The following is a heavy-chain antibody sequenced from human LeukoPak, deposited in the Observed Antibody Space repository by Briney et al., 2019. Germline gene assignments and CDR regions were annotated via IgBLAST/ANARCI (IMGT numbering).Heavy chain of an antibody. CDR1: GFTFSSYA. V-gene: IGHV3-48*01. J-gene: IGHJ5*02. Sequence: PGGSLRLSCAASGFTFSSYAMSWVRQAPGKGLEWVSYISSSSSTIYYADSVKGRFTISRDNAKNSLYLQMNSLRAEDTAVYYCARDGGDYDFWSGPGWFDPWGQGTLVTVSS. CDR2: ISSSSSTI. D-gene: IGHD3-3*01. CDR3: ARDGGDYDFWSGPGWFDP.